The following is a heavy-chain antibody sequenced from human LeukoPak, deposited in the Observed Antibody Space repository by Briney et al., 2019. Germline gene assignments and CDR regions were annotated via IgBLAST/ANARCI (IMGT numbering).Heavy chain of an antibody. CDR2: IYYSGST. J-gene: IGHJ5*02. Sequence: PSETLSLTCTVSGGSISSYYWSWIRQPPGKGLEWIGYIYYSGSTNYNPSLKSRVTISVDTSKNQFSLKLSSVTAADTALYYCARHTASGNCSGGSCYSNWFDPWGQGTLVTVSS. CDR1: GGSISSYY. D-gene: IGHD2-15*01. V-gene: IGHV4-59*08. CDR3: ARHTASGNCSGGSCYSNWFDP.